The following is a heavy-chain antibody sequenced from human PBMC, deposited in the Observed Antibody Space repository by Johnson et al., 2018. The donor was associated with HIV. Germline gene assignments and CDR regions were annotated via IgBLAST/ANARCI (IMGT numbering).Heavy chain of an antibody. Sequence: QVLLLESGGGVVQPGRSLRLSCVASGFTFSSYGMHWVRQAPGKGLEWVAVISYDGRNKYYADSVKGRFTISRDNSKNTLYLQMNSLRPEDTAVYYCARDGSVFGVVGFFDIWGQGTMVTVSS. V-gene: IGHV3-30*03. D-gene: IGHD3-3*01. CDR1: GFTFSSYG. CDR2: ISYDGRNK. J-gene: IGHJ3*02. CDR3: ARDGSVFGVVGFFDI.